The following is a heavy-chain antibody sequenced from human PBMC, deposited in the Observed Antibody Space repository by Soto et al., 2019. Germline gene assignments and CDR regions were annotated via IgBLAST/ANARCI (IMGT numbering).Heavy chain of an antibody. CDR2: INHSGST. V-gene: IGHV4-34*01. J-gene: IGHJ4*02. Sequence: SETLSLTCAVYGGSFSGYYWSWIRQPPGKGLEWIGEINHSGSTNYNPSLKSRVTISVDTSKNQFSLKLSSVTAADTAVYYCARGRAVTALDYWGQGTLVTVSS. D-gene: IGHD2-21*02. CDR3: ARGRAVTALDY. CDR1: GGSFSGYY.